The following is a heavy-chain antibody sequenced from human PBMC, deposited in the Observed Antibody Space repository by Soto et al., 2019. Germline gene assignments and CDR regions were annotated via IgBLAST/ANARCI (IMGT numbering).Heavy chain of an antibody. V-gene: IGHV3-74*01. CDR1: GFTFSSYW. CDR2: INSDGSST. CDR3: ERGDTIFGVVIPSYYYCYGMDV. Sequence: GGSLRLSCAASGFTFSSYWMHWVRQAPGKGLVWVSRINSDGSSTSYADSVKGRFTISRDNAKNTLYLQMNSLRAEDTAVYYCERGDTIFGVVIPSYYYCYGMDVWGQGTTVTVSS. D-gene: IGHD3-3*01. J-gene: IGHJ6*02.